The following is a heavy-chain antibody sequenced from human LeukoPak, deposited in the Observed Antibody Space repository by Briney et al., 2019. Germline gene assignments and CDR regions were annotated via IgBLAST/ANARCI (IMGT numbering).Heavy chain of an antibody. CDR2: IKKDGTEK. V-gene: IGHV3-7*05. Sequence: GGSLRLSCAASGFTFSTYWMSWVRQAPGKGLEWVGNIKKDGTEKYYVDSVKGRFTISRDNAKNSLYLQMNSLRAEDTAVYYCTRDVGAAGYWGQGTLVTVSP. CDR3: TRDVGAAGY. D-gene: IGHD6-13*01. J-gene: IGHJ4*02. CDR1: GFTFSTYW.